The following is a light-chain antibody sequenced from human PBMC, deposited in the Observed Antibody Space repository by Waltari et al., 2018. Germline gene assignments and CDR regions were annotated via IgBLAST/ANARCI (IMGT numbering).Light chain of an antibody. CDR3: QQRADWPLT. CDR1: QSVTRY. V-gene: IGKV3-11*01. Sequence: EIVLTQSPGTLSLSPGERATLSCRASQSVTRYLAWYQQKPGLAPRLLIYAPSNRATGIPARFIGSGSGTDFSLTITSLESEDFAVYYCQQRADWPLTFGGGTKVEIK. CDR2: APS. J-gene: IGKJ4*01.